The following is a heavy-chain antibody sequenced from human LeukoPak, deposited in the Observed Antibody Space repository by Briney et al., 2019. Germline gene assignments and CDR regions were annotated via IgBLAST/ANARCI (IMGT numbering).Heavy chain of an antibody. CDR1: GFTFSSYG. D-gene: IGHD3-10*01. CDR3: ARVTYGSGTYGAFDY. J-gene: IGHJ4*02. V-gene: IGHV3-23*01. CDR2: ISGSGGST. Sequence: GGSLRLSCAASGFTFSSYGMSWVRQAPGKGLEWVSAISGSGGSTYYADSVKGRFTISRDNSKNTLYLQMNSLRAEDTAVYYCARVTYGSGTYGAFDYWGQGTLVTVSS.